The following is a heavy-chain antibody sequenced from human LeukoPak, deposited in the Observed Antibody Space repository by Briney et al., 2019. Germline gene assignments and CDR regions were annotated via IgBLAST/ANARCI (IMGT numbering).Heavy chain of an antibody. CDR3: ANGDGFDY. J-gene: IGHJ4*02. V-gene: IGHV3-7*01. D-gene: IGHD5-24*01. Sequence: GGSLRLSCATSGFTFSTYWMSWVRQAPGKGLEWVANIKQDGSETYYADSVKGRFTIFRDNAKNSLYLQMDSLRVEDTAVYYCANGDGFDYWGQGAPVIVSS. CDR1: GFTFSTYW. CDR2: IKQDGSET.